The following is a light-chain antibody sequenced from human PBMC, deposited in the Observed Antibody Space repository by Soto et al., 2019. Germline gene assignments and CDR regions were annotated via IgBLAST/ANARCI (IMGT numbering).Light chain of an antibody. CDR2: GAS. CDR1: QSISKN. CDR3: QQYNNWPRT. Sequence: EIVMTQSPATLSVSPGERATLSCRASQSISKNLAWYHQKPGQPPRLLIYGASTRATGIPARFSGSGSGTEFTLTISSLQSEDFAVYYCQQYNNWPRTFGQGTKVEIK. J-gene: IGKJ1*01. V-gene: IGKV3-15*01.